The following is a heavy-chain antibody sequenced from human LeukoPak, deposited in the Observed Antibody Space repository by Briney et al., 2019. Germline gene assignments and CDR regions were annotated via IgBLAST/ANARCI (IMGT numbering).Heavy chain of an antibody. J-gene: IGHJ4*02. CDR2: IKQDGSEK. D-gene: IGHD6-19*01. CDR1: GFTFSSYW. CDR3: AKQYSSGWREYYFDY. Sequence: GGSLRLSCAASGFTFSSYWMSWVRQAPGKGLEWVANIKQDGSEKYYVDSVKGRFTISRDNAKNSLYLQMNSLRAEDTAVYYCAKQYSSGWREYYFDYWGQGTLVTVSS. V-gene: IGHV3-7*01.